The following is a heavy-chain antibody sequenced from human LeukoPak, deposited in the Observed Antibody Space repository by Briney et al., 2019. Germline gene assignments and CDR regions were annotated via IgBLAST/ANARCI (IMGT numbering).Heavy chain of an antibody. CDR2: ISAYNGNT. Sequence: ASVKVSCKASGYTFTGYYMHWVRQAPGQGLEWMGRISAYNGNTNYAQKLQGRVTMTTDTSTSTAYMELRSLRSDDTAVYYCARGVVGATGYFDYWGQGTLVTVSS. D-gene: IGHD1-26*01. V-gene: IGHV1-18*04. CDR3: ARGVVGATGYFDY. J-gene: IGHJ4*02. CDR1: GYTFTGYY.